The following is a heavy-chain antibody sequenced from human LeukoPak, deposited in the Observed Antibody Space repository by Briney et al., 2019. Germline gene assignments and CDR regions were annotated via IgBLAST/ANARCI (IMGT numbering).Heavy chain of an antibody. D-gene: IGHD1-26*01. V-gene: IGHV1-69*01. CDR1: GGTFSRYA. CDR3: AGDSSKWELSF. Sequence: SVKVSCKASGGTFSRYAISWVRQAPGQGLEWMGGYIPMFGTANYAQNFQNRVTITADESTSTFSMEVSSLRPEDTAVYFCAGDSSKWELSFWGQGTLVTVSS. J-gene: IGHJ4*02. CDR2: YIPMFGTA.